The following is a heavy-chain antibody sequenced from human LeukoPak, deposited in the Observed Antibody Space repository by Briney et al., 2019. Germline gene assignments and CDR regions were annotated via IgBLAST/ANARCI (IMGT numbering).Heavy chain of an antibody. V-gene: IGHV3-23*01. CDR3: ARDSSGWEGFLDY. Sequence: GGSLRLSCAASEFTFSSYAMSWVRQAPGKGLEWVSSIFPSGGEIHYADSVRGRFTISRDNSKSTLSLRMNSLRAEDTAIYYCARDSSGWEGFLDYWGQGTLVTVSS. D-gene: IGHD6-19*01. J-gene: IGHJ4*02. CDR2: IFPSGGEI. CDR1: EFTFSSYA.